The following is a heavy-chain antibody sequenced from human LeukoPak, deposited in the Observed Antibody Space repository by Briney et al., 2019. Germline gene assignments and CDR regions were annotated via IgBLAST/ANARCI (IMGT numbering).Heavy chain of an antibody. CDR2: IKQDGSEK. V-gene: IGHV3-7*01. D-gene: IGHD3-22*01. CDR3: AREQAYYYDSSGYFAYFDY. J-gene: IGHJ4*02. CDR1: GFTFSSYW. Sequence: PGGSLRLSCAASGFTFSSYWMSWVRQAPGKGLEWVANIKQDGSEKYYADSVKGRFTISRDNAKNSLYLQMNSLRAEDTAVYYCAREQAYYYDSSGYFAYFDYWGQGTLVTVSS.